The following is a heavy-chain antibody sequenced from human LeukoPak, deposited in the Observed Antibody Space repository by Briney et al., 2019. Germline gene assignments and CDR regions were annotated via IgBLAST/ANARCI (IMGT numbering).Heavy chain of an antibody. D-gene: IGHD2-21*01. J-gene: IGHJ6*02. V-gene: IGHV3-33*01. Sequence: GGSLRLSCAASGFTFSSYGMHWVRQAPGKGLEWVAVIRYDGRIKYHADTVKGRFTISRDNSHNSLFLLMNSLSAEDTAVYYCASEGSLYSYYGMDVWGQGTTVTVSS. CDR2: IRYDGRIK. CDR1: GFTFSSYG. CDR3: ASEGSLYSYYGMDV.